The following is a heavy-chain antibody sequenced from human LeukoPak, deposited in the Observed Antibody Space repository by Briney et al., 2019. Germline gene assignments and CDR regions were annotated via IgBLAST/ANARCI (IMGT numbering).Heavy chain of an antibody. D-gene: IGHD5-12*01. CDR3: ARDPPGSGSLLHFDY. CDR1: GFTLRSYS. V-gene: IGHV3-21*01. J-gene: IGHJ4*02. Sequence: GGSLRLSRVASGFTLRSYSMNWIRQAPGKGLEWVSSISCSLTHIYYADSLKGRFTVSRDNAKNSLYLQMNTLRAEDTAVYYCARDPPGSGSLLHFDYWGRGTLVTVSS. CDR2: ISCSLTHI.